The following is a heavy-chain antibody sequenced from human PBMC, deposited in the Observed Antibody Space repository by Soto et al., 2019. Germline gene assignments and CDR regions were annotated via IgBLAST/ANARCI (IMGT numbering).Heavy chain of an antibody. Sequence: KPSETLSLTCTFSVGSISSYYWSWIRHPPGKGREWIGYIYYSGSTNYNPSLKSRVTISVDTSKNQFSLKLSSVTAADTAVYYCARGPVTRGFGEYNGFEPWGQGTLVTVSS. CDR2: IYYSGST. J-gene: IGHJ5*02. D-gene: IGHD3-10*01. V-gene: IGHV4-59*01. CDR3: ARGPVTRGFGEYNGFEP. CDR1: VGSISSYY.